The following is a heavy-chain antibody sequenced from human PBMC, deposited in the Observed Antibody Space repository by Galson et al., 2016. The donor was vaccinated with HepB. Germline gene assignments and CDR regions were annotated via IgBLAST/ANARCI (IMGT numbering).Heavy chain of an antibody. CDR3: ASSYEYPDRLFAPSAYDM. CDR2: ISTYNDNT. Sequence: SVKVSCKASGYTFTSYGINWVRQAPGQGLEWMGWISTYNDNTNYAQKFQGRVTMTTDRSTSTAYMELRSLRSDDTAVYSCASSYEYPDRLFAPSAYDMWGQGTMVSVSS. J-gene: IGHJ3*02. D-gene: IGHD3-16*01. CDR1: GYTFTSYG. V-gene: IGHV1-18*01.